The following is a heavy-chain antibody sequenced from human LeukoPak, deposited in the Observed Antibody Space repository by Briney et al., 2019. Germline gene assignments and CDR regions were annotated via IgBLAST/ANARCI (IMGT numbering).Heavy chain of an antibody. CDR3: AKGNYYDSSGYLDY. CDR2: IYHSGST. D-gene: IGHD3-22*01. J-gene: IGHJ4*02. V-gene: IGHV4-38-2*02. CDR1: GYSISSGYY. Sequence: PSETLSLTCTVSGYSISSGYYWGWIRQPPGKGQEWIGSIYHSGSTYYNPSLKSRVTISVDTSKNQFSLKLSSVTAADTAVYYCAKGNYYDSSGYLDYWGQGTLVTVSS.